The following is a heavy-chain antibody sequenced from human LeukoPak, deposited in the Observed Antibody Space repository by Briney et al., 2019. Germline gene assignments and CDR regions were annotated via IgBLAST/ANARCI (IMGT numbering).Heavy chain of an antibody. V-gene: IGHV1-8*01. CDR1: GHTFTSYD. CDR2: MNPNSGNT. J-gene: IGHJ4*02. D-gene: IGHD3-3*01. CDR3: AREGNYDSLDY. Sequence: ASVKVSCKASGHTFTSYDINWVRLATGQGLEWMGWMNPNSGNTGYAQNFQGRVTMTRNTSITTAYMELSSLRSEDTAVYYCAREGNYDSLDYWGQGTLVTVSS.